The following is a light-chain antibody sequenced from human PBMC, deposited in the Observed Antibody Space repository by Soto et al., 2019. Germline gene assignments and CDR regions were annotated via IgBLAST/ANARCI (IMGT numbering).Light chain of an antibody. CDR1: QSVRSN. CDR3: QQYDNWWT. J-gene: IGKJ1*01. Sequence: EIVLTQSPATLSLSPGERATLSCRSSQSVRSNLGWYQQKPGQAPRLLIYGASTRATGIPGRFSGSGSGKEFTLTISSLQSEDFAVYYCQQYDNWWTFGQGTKVDIK. CDR2: GAS. V-gene: IGKV3-15*01.